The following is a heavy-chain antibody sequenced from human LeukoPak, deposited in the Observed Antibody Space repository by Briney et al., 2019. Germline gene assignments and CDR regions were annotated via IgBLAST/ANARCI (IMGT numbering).Heavy chain of an antibody. CDR2: IYHSGST. J-gene: IGHJ5*02. CDR1: GGSISSSNW. CDR3: ARARANYGPRDNWFDP. V-gene: IGHV4-4*02. D-gene: IGHD4/OR15-4a*01. Sequence: SGTLSLTCAVSGGSISSSNWWSWVRQPPGKGLEWIGEIYHSGSTNYNPSLKSLVTISVDKSKNQFSLKLSSVTAADTAVYYCARARANYGPRDNWFDPWGQGTLVTVSS.